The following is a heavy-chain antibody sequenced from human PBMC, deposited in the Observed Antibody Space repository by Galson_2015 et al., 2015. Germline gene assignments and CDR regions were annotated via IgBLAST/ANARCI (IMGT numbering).Heavy chain of an antibody. CDR3: TRIGGGAFGY. D-gene: IGHD3-16*01. CDR1: GFNVSSNF. V-gene: IGHV3-53*01. Sequence: SLRLSCAVSGFNVSSNFMGWVRQAPGKGLDWVSIIYSDGSTFHADSVRGRFTISRDDSKNTVYLEMSSLRAEDTAVYYCTRIGGGAFGYWGQGTLVTVSS. CDR2: IYSDGST. J-gene: IGHJ4*02.